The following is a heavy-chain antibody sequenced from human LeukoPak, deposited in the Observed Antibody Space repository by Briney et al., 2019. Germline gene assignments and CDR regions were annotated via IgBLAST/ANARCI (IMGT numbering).Heavy chain of an antibody. Sequence: ASVKVSCKASGYTFTSYDINWVRQATGQGLEWMGWMNPNSGNTGYAQKFQGRVTMTRNTSISTAYMELSSLRSEGTAVYYCARNVRRGDWFDPWGQGTLVTVSS. V-gene: IGHV1-8*01. J-gene: IGHJ5*02. CDR3: ARNVRRGDWFDP. D-gene: IGHD1-1*01. CDR2: MNPNSGNT. CDR1: GYTFTSYD.